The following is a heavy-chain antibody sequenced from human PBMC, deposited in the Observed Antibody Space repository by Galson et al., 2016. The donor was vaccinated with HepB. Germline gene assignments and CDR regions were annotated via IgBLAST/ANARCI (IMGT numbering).Heavy chain of an antibody. D-gene: IGHD2-21*02. Sequence: TLSLTCAVSGGSISSSSYNWGWIRQPPGKGLEWIGTIYYSGRTYYNPSLRSRVTISVDTSKNQLSLMLISVTAADTAMYYCARHEYCGGDCYAYYYYGVDVWGQGTTVTVSS. CDR3: ARHEYCGGDCYAYYYYGVDV. V-gene: IGHV4-39*01. CDR1: GGSISSSSYN. CDR2: IYYSGRT. J-gene: IGHJ6*02.